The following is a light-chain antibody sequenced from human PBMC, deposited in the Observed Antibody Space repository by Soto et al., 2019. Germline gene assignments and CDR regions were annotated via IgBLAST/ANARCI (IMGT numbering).Light chain of an antibody. CDR1: ISNIGRKY. J-gene: IGLJ3*02. Sequence: QSVVTQPPSASGTPGQRVTISCAGSISNIGRKYVYWYQQLPGTAPKLLIHSNNQRPSGVPDRFSGSKSGTSASLAISGLRSEDEADYYCAAWDDSLSGPVFGGGTKLTVL. CDR2: SNN. CDR3: AAWDDSLSGPV. V-gene: IGLV1-47*02.